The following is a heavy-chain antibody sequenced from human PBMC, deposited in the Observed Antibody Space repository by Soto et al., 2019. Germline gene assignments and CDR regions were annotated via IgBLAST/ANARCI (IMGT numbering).Heavy chain of an antibody. CDR2: INGDGSIT. CDR1: GFSLGPYW. Sequence: EVQLVESGGGLVQPGGSLRLSCAASGFSLGPYWMHWVRQVPGKGLVWVARINGDGSITNYADSVKGRYTISRDNAKNTPYLKMISLRAEDTAVYHCARAQMLGEYWGQGTLVTVSS. J-gene: IGHJ4*02. D-gene: IGHD2-8*01. CDR3: ARAQMLGEY. V-gene: IGHV3-74*01.